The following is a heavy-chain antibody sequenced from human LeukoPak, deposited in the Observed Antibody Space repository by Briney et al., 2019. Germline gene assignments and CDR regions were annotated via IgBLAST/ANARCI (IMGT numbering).Heavy chain of an antibody. CDR1: GFTFSSYA. CDR2: ISYDGSNK. V-gene: IGHV3-30-3*01. CDR3: ARDPQIGPGDYFDY. J-gene: IGHJ4*02. Sequence: GGSLRLSCAASGFTFSSYAMHWVRQAPGKGLEWVAVISYDGSNKYYADSVKGRFTISRDDSKNTLYLQMNSLRPDDTALYYCARDPQIGPGDYFDYWGQGTLVTVSS. D-gene: IGHD2/OR15-2a*01.